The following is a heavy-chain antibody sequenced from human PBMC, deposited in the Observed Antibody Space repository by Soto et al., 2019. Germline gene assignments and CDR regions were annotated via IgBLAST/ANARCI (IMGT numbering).Heavy chain of an antibody. D-gene: IGHD3-16*01. CDR1: GFSVSNYG. J-gene: IGHJ3*02. CDR3: ARGDAWRDEAFDT. Sequence: QVQLVESGGGVVQPGQSLRLSCAASGFSVSNYGMHLVRQAPGKGLEWVAVVWKDGNTKHYGDSVKGRFTISRDNSKNTPELQLSSLRVEDTAVYYCARGDAWRDEAFDTWGRGTRVTVSS. V-gene: IGHV3-33*01. CDR2: VWKDGNTK.